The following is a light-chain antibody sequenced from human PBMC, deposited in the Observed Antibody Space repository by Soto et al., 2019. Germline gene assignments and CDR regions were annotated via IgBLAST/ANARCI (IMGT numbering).Light chain of an antibody. J-gene: IGKJ5*01. CDR1: QSVSSSY. V-gene: IGKV3D-20*02. CDR2: GAS. Sequence: EIVLTQSPGTLSLSPGERATLSCRASQSVSSSYLAWYQQKPGQAPRLLIYGASSRATGIPARFSGSGSGTDFTLTIRSIEPEDFAVYYCQQRNIWPPVTFGQGTRLEIK. CDR3: QQRNIWPPVT.